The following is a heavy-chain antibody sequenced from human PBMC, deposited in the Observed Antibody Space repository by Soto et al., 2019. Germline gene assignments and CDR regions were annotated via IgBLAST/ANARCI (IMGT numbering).Heavy chain of an antibody. V-gene: IGHV2-5*02. CDR3: APRPSSGWYSYYFDY. Sequence: QITLKESGPTLVKPTQTLTLTCTFSGFSLSTSGVGVGWIRQPPGKALEWLALIYWDDDKRYSPSLKSRLTIPKDTSKNQVVLTMTNMDPVDTATYYCAPRPSSGWYSYYFDYWGQGTLVTVSS. CDR2: IYWDDDK. CDR1: GFSLSTSGVG. J-gene: IGHJ4*02. D-gene: IGHD6-19*01.